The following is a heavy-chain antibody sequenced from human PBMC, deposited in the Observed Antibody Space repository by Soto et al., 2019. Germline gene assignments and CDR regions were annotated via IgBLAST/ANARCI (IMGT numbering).Heavy chain of an antibody. D-gene: IGHD2-15*01. CDR2: ISGSGGST. Sequence: GGSLRLSCAASGFTFSSYAMSWVRQAPGKGLEWVSAISGSGGSTYYADSVKGRFTISRDNSKNTLYLQMNSLRAEDTAVYYCAKGYCSGGSCRSLVYYYYYGMDVWGRGTTVTVSS. V-gene: IGHV3-23*01. J-gene: IGHJ6*02. CDR3: AKGYCSGGSCRSLVYYYYYGMDV. CDR1: GFTFSSYA.